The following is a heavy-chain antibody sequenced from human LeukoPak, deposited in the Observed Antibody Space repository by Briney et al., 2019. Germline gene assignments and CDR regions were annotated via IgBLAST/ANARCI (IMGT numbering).Heavy chain of an antibody. Sequence: ASVKVSCKASGYTFTSYYMHWVRQAPGQGLEWMGIINPSGGSTSYAQKFQGRVTMTRDMSTSTAYMELSSVTAADTAVYYCASDSSSWFKYDYWGQGTLVTVSS. CDR2: INPSGGST. J-gene: IGHJ4*02. V-gene: IGHV1-46*01. CDR3: ASDSSSWFKYDY. CDR1: GYTFTSYY. D-gene: IGHD6-13*01.